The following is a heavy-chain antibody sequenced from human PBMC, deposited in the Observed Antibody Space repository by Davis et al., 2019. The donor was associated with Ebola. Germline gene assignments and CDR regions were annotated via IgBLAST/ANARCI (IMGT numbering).Heavy chain of an antibody. CDR2: TYYSSTWYN. CDR1: AVTLSGSSGA. Sequence: HPQTLSPTSALSAVTLSGSSGAWNWIRQSPSRGLDCLGRTYYSSTWYNESAFSVKSRITISADTAKNQLSLHLNSVTPEDTAVYYCARGWLRSAFDQWGQGTLVTVSS. V-gene: IGHV6-1*01. D-gene: IGHD5-12*01. J-gene: IGHJ4*02. CDR3: ARGWLRSAFDQ.